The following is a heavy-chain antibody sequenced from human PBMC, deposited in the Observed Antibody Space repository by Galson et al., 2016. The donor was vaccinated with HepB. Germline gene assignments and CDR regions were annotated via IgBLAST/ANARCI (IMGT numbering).Heavy chain of an antibody. CDR3: AHIDWYYTGGSCFDH. V-gene: IGHV2-5*01. CDR2: IYGNDDK. CDR1: GFSLSTSGVG. Sequence: PALVKPTQTLTLTCTFSGFSLSTSGVGVGWIRQPLGKALEWLALIYGNDDKRHNPSLKDRLSITKDTSKSQVVLTMTNVDPVDTATYYCAHIDWYYTGGSCFDHWGQGALVTVSS. J-gene: IGHJ4*02. D-gene: IGHD2-8*02.